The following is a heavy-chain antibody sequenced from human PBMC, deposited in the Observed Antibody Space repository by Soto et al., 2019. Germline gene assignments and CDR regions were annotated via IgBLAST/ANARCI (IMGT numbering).Heavy chain of an antibody. CDR2: LYYTGST. D-gene: IGHD3-3*01. CDR1: GGSISEFY. Sequence: PSETLSLTCDVSGGSISEFYWSWSRQSPGKRLEWIGYLYYTGSTNYNPALKSRVTISLDTSKTQFSLKLGSVTAADTAVYYCARGGGYDFRSSQAPPIDVWGQGTTVTVSS. V-gene: IGHV4-59*01. J-gene: IGHJ6*02. CDR3: ARGGGYDFRSSQAPPIDV.